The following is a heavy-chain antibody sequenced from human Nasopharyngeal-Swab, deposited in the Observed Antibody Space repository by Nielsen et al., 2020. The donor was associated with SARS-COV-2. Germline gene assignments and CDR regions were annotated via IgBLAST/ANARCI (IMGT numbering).Heavy chain of an antibody. CDR1: GGTFSSYA. CDR3: ARGEGGYSGYGNYYYYYMDV. CDR2: IIPIFGTA. J-gene: IGHJ6*03. V-gene: IGHV1-69*13. D-gene: IGHD5-12*01. Sequence: SVKVSCKASGGTFSSYAISWVRQAPGQGLEWMGGIIPIFGTANYAQKFQGRVTITADESTSTAYMELSSLRSEDTAVYYCARGEGGYSGYGNYYYYYMDVWGKGTTVTVSS.